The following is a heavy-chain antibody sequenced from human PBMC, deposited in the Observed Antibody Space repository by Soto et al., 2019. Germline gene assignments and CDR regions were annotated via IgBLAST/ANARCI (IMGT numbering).Heavy chain of an antibody. CDR2: MSSDGALV. D-gene: IGHD2-21*02. V-gene: IGHV3-30*04. J-gene: IGHJ3*02. CDR3: AREDCYVGGYHVLGACDI. Sequence: QVQLVESGGGVVQPGTSLRLSCAASGLTFSGFAMHWIRQAPGQGLEWVAVMSSDGALVFYANSMKGRFTIARDNSKNTLYLHMDSLTSEDTAVYFCAREDCYVGGYHVLGACDIWGRGTMVTVSS. CDR1: GLTFSGFA.